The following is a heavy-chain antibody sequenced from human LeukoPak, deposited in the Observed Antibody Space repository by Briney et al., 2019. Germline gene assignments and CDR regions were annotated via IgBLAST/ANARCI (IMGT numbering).Heavy chain of an antibody. CDR1: GFSFSGPT. J-gene: IGHJ5*02. CDR3: TRDRGTYIWFDP. V-gene: IGHV3-73*01. D-gene: IGHD2-15*01. Sequence: GGSLRLSCAASGFSFSGPTVHWVRQSSGKGLEWVGHIDKKDNLYATAYAESVKGRFTISRDDSKDTAFLHMDSLKTEDTALYYCTRDRGTYIWFDPWGQGTLVTVSS. CDR2: IDKKDNLYAT.